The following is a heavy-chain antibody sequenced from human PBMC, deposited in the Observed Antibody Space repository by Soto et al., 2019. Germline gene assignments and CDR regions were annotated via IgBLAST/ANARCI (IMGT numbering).Heavy chain of an antibody. CDR2: IYPGDSDT. Sequence: GESLKISCKGSGYSFTSYWIGWVRQMPGKGLEWMGIIYPGDSDTRYSPSFQGQVTISADKSISTAYLQWSSLKASDTAMYYCARISEPHPVRLLMATIIGGGYFDYWGQGTLVTVSS. J-gene: IGHJ4*02. D-gene: IGHD5-12*01. CDR1: GYSFTSYW. V-gene: IGHV5-51*01. CDR3: ARISEPHPVRLLMATIIGGGYFDY.